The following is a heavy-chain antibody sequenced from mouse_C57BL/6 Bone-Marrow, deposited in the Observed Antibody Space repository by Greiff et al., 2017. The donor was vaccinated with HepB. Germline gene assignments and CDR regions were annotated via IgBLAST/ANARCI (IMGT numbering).Heavy chain of an antibody. Sequence: QVQLKQSGAKLVKPGASVKLSCKASGYTFTDYYINWVKQRPGQGLEWIARIYPGSGNTYYNEKFKGKATLTAEKSSSTAYMQLSSLTSEGSAVYFCARAGYYDAWFAYWGQGTLVTVSA. V-gene: IGHV1-76*01. J-gene: IGHJ3*01. CDR1: GYTFTDYY. D-gene: IGHD2-3*01. CDR2: IYPGSGNT. CDR3: ARAGYYDAWFAY.